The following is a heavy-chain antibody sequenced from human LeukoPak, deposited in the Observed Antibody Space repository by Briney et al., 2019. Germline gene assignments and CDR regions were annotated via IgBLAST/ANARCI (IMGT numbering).Heavy chain of an antibody. CDR2: IYYSGST. CDR3: ARDLDYCSGGSCYSHYYYYYGMDV. CDR1: GGSVGSGSYY. J-gene: IGHJ6*02. V-gene: IGHV4-61*01. D-gene: IGHD2-15*01. Sequence: SETLSLTCTVSGGSVGSGSYYWSWIRQPPGKGLGWIGYIYYSGSTNYNPSLKSRVTISVDTSKNQFSLKLSSVTAADTAVYYCARDLDYCSGGSCYSHYYYYYGMDVWGQGTTVTVSS.